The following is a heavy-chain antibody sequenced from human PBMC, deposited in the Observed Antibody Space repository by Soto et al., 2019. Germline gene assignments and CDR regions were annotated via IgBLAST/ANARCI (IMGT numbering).Heavy chain of an antibody. V-gene: IGHV3-7*05. Sequence: EVQVVESGGGLVQPGGSLRLSCAASGFTLSSYWMTWVRQAPGKGLEWVANIKEDGSETYYVDSVKGRFTISRDNAKNSLYLQLNRLRAEDTAVYYCAREVLVWFGEFLEDYYYHGMDVWGQGTTVTVSS. CDR1: GFTLSSYW. CDR2: IKEDGSET. CDR3: AREVLVWFGEFLEDYYYHGMDV. D-gene: IGHD3-10*01. J-gene: IGHJ6*02.